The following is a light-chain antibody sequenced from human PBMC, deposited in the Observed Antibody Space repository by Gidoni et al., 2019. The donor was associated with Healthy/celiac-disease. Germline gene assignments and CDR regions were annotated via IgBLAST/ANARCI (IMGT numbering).Light chain of an antibody. CDR1: KSISSY. CDR2: SAS. CDR3: QRSYSTPRA. Sequence: DSQMTQTASSLSASIGDSVTITCRASKSISSYVNWYQQKPGKAPKLLIYSASSLPSGVPSRFSFSGSVTDFTLTISSLPPEGFATYYCQRSYSTPRAFGQGTKVEIK. V-gene: IGKV1-39*01. J-gene: IGKJ1*01.